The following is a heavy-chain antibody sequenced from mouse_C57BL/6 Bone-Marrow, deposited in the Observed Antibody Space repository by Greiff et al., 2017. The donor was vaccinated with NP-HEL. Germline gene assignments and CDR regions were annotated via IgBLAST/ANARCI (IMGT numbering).Heavy chain of an antibody. J-gene: IGHJ2*01. V-gene: IGHV1-81*01. Sequence: QVQLQQSGAELARPGASVKLSCKASGYTFTSYGISWVKQRTGQGLEWIGEIYPRSGNTYYNEKFKGKATLTADKSSSTAYMELRSLTSEDSAVYFCARGELYYGSSPYYFDYWGQGTTLTVSS. CDR2: IYPRSGNT. CDR1: GYTFTSYG. CDR3: ARGELYYGSSPYYFDY. D-gene: IGHD1-1*01.